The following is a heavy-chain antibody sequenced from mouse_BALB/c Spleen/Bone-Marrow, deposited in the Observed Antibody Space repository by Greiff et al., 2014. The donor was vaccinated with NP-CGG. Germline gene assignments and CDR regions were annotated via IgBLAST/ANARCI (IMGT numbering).Heavy chain of an antibody. V-gene: IGHV3-1*02. CDR2: IHYSGTT. CDR1: GYSITSGYS. J-gene: IGHJ4*01. Sequence: QSGPDLVKPSQSLSLTCTVTGYSITSGYSWHWIRQFPGNKLEWMGYIHYSGTTVYNPSLKSRISITRDTSNNQFFLQLNSVTTEDTATYYCARFAGTPYTMDYWGQGTSVTVSS. D-gene: IGHD4-1*01. CDR3: ARFAGTPYTMDY.